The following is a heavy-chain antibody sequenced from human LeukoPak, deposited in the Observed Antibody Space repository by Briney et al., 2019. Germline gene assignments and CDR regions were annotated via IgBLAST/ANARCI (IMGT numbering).Heavy chain of an antibody. Sequence: VASVKVSCKASGDTFTSYGISWVRQAPGQGLEWMGWISAYNGNTNYAQKLQGRVTMTTDTSTSTAYMELRSLRSDDTAVYYCASGIYDIWSAQGYYYMDVWGKGTTVTVSS. CDR3: ASGIYDIWSAQGYYYMDV. J-gene: IGHJ6*03. V-gene: IGHV1-18*01. D-gene: IGHD3-3*01. CDR1: GDTFTSYG. CDR2: ISAYNGNT.